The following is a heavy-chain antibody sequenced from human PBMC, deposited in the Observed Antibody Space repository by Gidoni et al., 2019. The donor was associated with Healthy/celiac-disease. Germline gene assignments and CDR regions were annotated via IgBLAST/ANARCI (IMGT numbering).Heavy chain of an antibody. Sequence: EVQLLESGGGLVQPGGSLRLSCAASGFTFSSYAMSWVRQAPGKGLAWVSAISGSGGSTYYADSVKGRFTISRDNSKNTLYLQMNSLRAEDTAVYDCAKDRFNDFWSGPFDYWGQGTLVTVSS. J-gene: IGHJ4*02. CDR3: AKDRFNDFWSGPFDY. D-gene: IGHD3-3*01. CDR1: GFTFSSYA. V-gene: IGHV3-23*01. CDR2: ISGSGGST.